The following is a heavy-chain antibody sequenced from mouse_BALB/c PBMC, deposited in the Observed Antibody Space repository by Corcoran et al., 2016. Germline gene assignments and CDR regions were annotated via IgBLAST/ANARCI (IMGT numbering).Heavy chain of an antibody. J-gene: IGHJ3*01. V-gene: IGHV1-9*01. CDR3: ARGGDGYYVWFAY. D-gene: IGHD2-3*01. CDR2: ILPGGGSI. CDR1: GYPLGSNG. Sequence: QVQLQQSGAELMKPGASVRLSCRAPGYPLGSNGKRGVRRRPGIGLEWMGGILPGGGSINYNGKFKGKATFTADTSSNTAYMQLSSLTSEDSAVYYCARGGDGYYVWFAYWGQGTLVTVSA.